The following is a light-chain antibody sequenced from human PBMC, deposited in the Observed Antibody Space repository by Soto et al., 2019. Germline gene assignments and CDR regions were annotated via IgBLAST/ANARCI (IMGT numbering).Light chain of an antibody. Sequence: DIQMTQSPSSLSASLGDRATITCRASQNIHINLNWYQQKPGQAPKLLIYSASNLQTGTPSRFSGSGSGTDFTLTIASLQPEDFATYYCQQSYKTLITFGQGTRVDIK. CDR1: QNIHIN. CDR3: QQSYKTLIT. V-gene: IGKV1-39*01. J-gene: IGKJ5*01. CDR2: SAS.